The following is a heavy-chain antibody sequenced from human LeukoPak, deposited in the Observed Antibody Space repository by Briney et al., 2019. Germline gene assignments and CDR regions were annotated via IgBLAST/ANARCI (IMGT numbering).Heavy chain of an antibody. CDR3: ARPNTPLIVVMTAALDY. CDR2: VSTDGDT. J-gene: IGHJ4*02. V-gene: IGHV3-23*01. Sequence: GGALRLSCAASGFTFSRYAMSWVRQAPGKGLEWVSSVSTDGDTYYTDSVKGRFTISRDTSKNTLFLQMNSLRAEDTAIYYCARPNTPLIVVMTAALDYWGQGTLVTVSS. CDR1: GFTFSRYA. D-gene: IGHD2-21*02.